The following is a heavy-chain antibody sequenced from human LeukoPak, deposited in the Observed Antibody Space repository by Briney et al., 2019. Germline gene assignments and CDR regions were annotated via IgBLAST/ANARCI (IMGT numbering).Heavy chain of an antibody. Sequence: PGGSLRLSCAASGFTFSSYGMSWVRQAPGKGLEWVSAIGGSGGNIYYADSVKGRFTISRDNSKNTLYLQMNSLRAEDTAAYYCAVASTSFYYMDVWGEGTTVTVSS. CDR1: GFTFSSYG. CDR3: AVASTSFYYMDV. D-gene: IGHD5/OR15-5a*01. V-gene: IGHV3-23*01. J-gene: IGHJ6*03. CDR2: IGGSGGNI.